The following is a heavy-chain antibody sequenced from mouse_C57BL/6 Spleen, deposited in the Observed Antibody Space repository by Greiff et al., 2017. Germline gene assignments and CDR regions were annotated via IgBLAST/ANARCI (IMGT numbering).Heavy chain of an antibody. J-gene: IGHJ3*01. D-gene: IGHD2-2*01. CDR2: ISYDGSN. Sequence: DVQLQESGPGLVKPSQSLSLTCSVTGYSITSGYYWNWIRQFPGNKLEWMGYISYDGSNNYNPSLKNRISITRDTSTNQFFLKLNSVTTEDTATYYGARGGYDGGFAYWGQGTLVTVSA. V-gene: IGHV3-6*01. CDR3: ARGGYDGGFAY. CDR1: GYSITSGYY.